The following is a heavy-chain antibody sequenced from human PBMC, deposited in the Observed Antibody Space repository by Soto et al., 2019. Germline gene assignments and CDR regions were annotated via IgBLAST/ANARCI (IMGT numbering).Heavy chain of an antibody. CDR2: ITASGDST. D-gene: IGHD1-1*01. V-gene: IGHV3-23*01. CDR3: VEPGAYWTR. Sequence: LRLSCAASGFTFSSYSMSWVRQAPGKGLEWVSSITASGDSTYYADSVKGRFTISRDNSKNILYLQLNILRVDDTALYYCVEPGAYWTRWGQGTLVTVSS. CDR1: GFTFSSYS. J-gene: IGHJ4*02.